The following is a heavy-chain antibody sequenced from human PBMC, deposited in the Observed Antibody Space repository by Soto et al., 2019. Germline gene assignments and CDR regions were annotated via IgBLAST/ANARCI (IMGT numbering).Heavy chain of an antibody. CDR1: GYRFTNYW. V-gene: IGHV5-51*01. J-gene: IGHJ4*02. D-gene: IGHD6-19*01. Sequence: PGESLKISCKGSGYRFTNYWIAWVRQMPGKGLEWMGIFYPGDSDTRYSPSFQGQVTISADKSISTAYLQWSSLKASDTAMYYCARLIAVAGTVFDYWGQGTLVTVSS. CDR2: FYPGDSDT. CDR3: ARLIAVAGTVFDY.